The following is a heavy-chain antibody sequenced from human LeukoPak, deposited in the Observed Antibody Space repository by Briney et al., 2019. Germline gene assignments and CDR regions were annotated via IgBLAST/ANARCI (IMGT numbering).Heavy chain of an antibody. Sequence: PGRSLRLACAASGFTIDDYAMHWVRQAPGKGLEWVSGISWNSGSIGYADSVKGRFTISRDNAKNSLYLQMNSLRAEDTAAYYCAKSYGSFWYVMDYWGQGTLVTVSS. CDR1: GFTIDDYA. CDR3: AKSYGSFWYVMDY. V-gene: IGHV3-9*01. D-gene: IGHD6-13*01. CDR2: ISWNSGSI. J-gene: IGHJ4*02.